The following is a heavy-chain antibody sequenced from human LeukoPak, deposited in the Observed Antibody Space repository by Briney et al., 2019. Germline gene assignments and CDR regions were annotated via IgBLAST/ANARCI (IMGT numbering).Heavy chain of an antibody. CDR3: ARGYYYDSSGRLFDY. CDR1: GFTFSSYA. Sequence: GGSLRLSCAASGFTFSSYAMHWVRQAPGKGLEWVAVISYDGSNKYYADSVKGRFTISRDNSKNTLYLQMNSLRAEDTAVYYCARGYYYDSSGRLFDYWGQGTLVTVSS. V-gene: IGHV3-30-3*01. D-gene: IGHD3-22*01. J-gene: IGHJ4*02. CDR2: ISYDGSNK.